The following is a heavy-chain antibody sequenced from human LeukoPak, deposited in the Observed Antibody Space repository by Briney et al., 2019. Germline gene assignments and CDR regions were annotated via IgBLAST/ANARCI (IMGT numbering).Heavy chain of an antibody. CDR2: ISAYNGNT. D-gene: IGHD2-2*01. CDR3: ARDICSSTRCYGDC. J-gene: IGHJ4*02. V-gene: IGHV1-18*04. CDR1: GYTFTSYG. Sequence: SSVKVSCKASGYTFTSYGISWVRQAPGQGLEWMGWISAYNGNTNYAQKLQGRVTMTTDTSTSQAYMELRSPKSDDPALYYCARDICSSTRCYGDCWGQGSQVSVSS.